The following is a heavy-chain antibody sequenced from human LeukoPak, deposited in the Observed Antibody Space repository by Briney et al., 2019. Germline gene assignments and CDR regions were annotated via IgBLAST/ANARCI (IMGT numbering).Heavy chain of an antibody. CDR1: GFTFSSYS. CDR3: ARDEVLLWFGELYYMDV. Sequence: GGSLRLSCAASGFTFSSYSMNWVRQAPGKGLEWVSSISSSSSYIYYADSVKGRFTISRDNAKNSLYLQMNSLRAEDTAVYYCARDEVLLWFGELYYMDVWGKGTTVTVSS. V-gene: IGHV3-21*01. J-gene: IGHJ6*03. CDR2: ISSSSSYI. D-gene: IGHD3-10*01.